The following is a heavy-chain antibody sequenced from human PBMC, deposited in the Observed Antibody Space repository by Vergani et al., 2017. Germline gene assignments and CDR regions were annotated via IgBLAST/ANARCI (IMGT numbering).Heavy chain of an antibody. CDR2: IYSTGST. Sequence: QAQLEESGPGLVKPSETLSLTCTVSGGSFNTYYWSWIRQSPGKGLEWIGYIYSTGSTNYNPSLNSRDTMSVDTSKNQFSLKLRSVTAADTAVYFCARVMYRDEASTGYRLEGMDIWGQGTTVTISS. CDR3: ARVMYRDEASTGYRLEGMDI. CDR1: GGSFNTYY. J-gene: IGHJ6*02. D-gene: IGHD3-9*01. V-gene: IGHV4-59*13.